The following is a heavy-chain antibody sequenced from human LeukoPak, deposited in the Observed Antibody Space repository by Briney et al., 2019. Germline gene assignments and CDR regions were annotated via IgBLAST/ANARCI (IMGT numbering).Heavy chain of an antibody. CDR1: GFTFSSYA. V-gene: IGHV3-23*01. J-gene: IGHJ4*02. CDR2: ISGSGGST. Sequence: PGGSLRLSCAASGFTFSSYAMSWVRQAPGKGLEWVSAISGSGGSTYYADSVKGRFTISRDNSKNTLYLQMNSLRAEDTAVYYCAKEGDVRYDFWSGYYFDYWGQGTLVTVSS. CDR3: AKEGDVRYDFWSGYYFDY. D-gene: IGHD3-3*01.